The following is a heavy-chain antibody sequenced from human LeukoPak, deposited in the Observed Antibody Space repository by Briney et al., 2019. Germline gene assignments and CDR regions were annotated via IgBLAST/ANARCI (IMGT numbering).Heavy chain of an antibody. J-gene: IGHJ4*02. CDR2: IYPGDSDT. CDR3: ARFKDSSGYYYDPFDY. D-gene: IGHD3-22*01. CDR1: GYIFTSYW. Sequence: GESLKISCKGSGYIFTSYWIGWVRQLPGKGLEWMGIIYPGDSDTRYSPSFQGQVTISADKSISTAYLQWSSLKASDTAMYYCARFKDSSGYYYDPFDYWGQGTLVTVSS. V-gene: IGHV5-51*01.